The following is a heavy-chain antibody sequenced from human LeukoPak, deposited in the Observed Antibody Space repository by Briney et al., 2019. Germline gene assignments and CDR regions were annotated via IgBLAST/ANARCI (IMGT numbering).Heavy chain of an antibody. J-gene: IGHJ6*02. Sequence: SQTLSLTCAISGDSVSRNSAAWNWIRQSPSRGLEWLGRTYYKSKWYIDYAVSVKSRITINPDTSKNQFSLQLNSVTPEATAVYYRARDEHNSGSNGMDVWGQGTTVTVSS. CDR1: GDSVSRNSAA. V-gene: IGHV6-1*01. D-gene: IGHD6-19*01. CDR2: TYYKSKWYI. CDR3: ARDEHNSGSNGMDV.